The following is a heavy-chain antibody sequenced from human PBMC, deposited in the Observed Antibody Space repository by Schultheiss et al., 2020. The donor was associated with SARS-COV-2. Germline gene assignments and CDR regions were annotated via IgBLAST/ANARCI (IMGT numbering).Heavy chain of an antibody. CDR3: ARGPPLFDP. V-gene: IGHV4-59*12. CDR2: ISYTGST. CDR1: GGSISSYY. Sequence: SETLSLTCTVSGGSISSYYWSWIRQPPGKGLEWIGYISYTGSTNYNPSLKSRVTISVDTSKNQFSLKLSSVTAADTAVYYCARGPPLFDPWGQGTLVTVSS. J-gene: IGHJ5*02.